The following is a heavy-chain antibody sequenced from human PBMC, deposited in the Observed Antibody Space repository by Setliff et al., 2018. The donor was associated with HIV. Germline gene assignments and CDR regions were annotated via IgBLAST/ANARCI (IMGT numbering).Heavy chain of an antibody. CDR2: INTGNGNT. Sequence: ASVKVSCKASGYTFSQYPMHWVRQAPGQRPEWMGWINTGNGNTKYSQKFQDRVTITRDTSADTVYMELNSLRSEDTAVYYCARDRCDSVKCYLYNWFDPWGQGTLVTVS. CDR3: ARDRCDSVKCYLYNWFDP. D-gene: IGHD3-22*01. J-gene: IGHJ5*02. V-gene: IGHV1-3*04. CDR1: GYTFSQYP.